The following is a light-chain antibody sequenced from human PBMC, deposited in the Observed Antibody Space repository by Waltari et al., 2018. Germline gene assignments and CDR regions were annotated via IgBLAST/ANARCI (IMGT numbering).Light chain of an antibody. CDR1: RSNIGSNY. Sequence: QSVLTQPPSASGTPGQRVTISCSGSRSNIGSNYVYWFQQFPGTAPKLPRYGKTQRPPGAPGRFSGSKSGTSASLAISGLRSEDEADYYCAAWDDSLRGVLFGGGTKLTVL. CDR3: AAWDDSLRGVL. V-gene: IGLV1-47*01. CDR2: GKT. J-gene: IGLJ2*01.